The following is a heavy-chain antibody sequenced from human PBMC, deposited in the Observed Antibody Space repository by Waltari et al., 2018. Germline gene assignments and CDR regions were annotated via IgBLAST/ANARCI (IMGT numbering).Heavy chain of an antibody. Sequence: QVQLQESGPGLVKPSQTLSLTCTVSGGSITSGSYHWSWIRQPAGKGLEWIGRIYTSGSTNYSPSLKSRVTISVDTSKNQFSLKLSSVTAADTAVYYCVREGIYSSAKDARFDPWGQGTLVTVSS. D-gene: IGHD6-25*01. CDR2: IYTSGST. V-gene: IGHV4-61*02. CDR1: GGSITSGSYH. CDR3: VREGIYSSAKDARFDP. J-gene: IGHJ5*02.